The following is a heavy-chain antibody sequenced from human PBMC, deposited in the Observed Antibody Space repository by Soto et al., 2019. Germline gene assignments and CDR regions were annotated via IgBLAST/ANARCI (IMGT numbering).Heavy chain of an antibody. J-gene: IGHJ6*03. Sequence: PGGSLRLSCAASGFTFSNYWMHWVRQAPGKGLVWVSHINSDGSSTNYADSVKGRFTISRDNAKNTLYLQMNSLRAEDTAVYYCAKELLYYYYYYMDVWGKGTTVTVSS. D-gene: IGHD2-15*01. CDR3: AKELLYYYYYYMDV. V-gene: IGHV3-74*01. CDR1: GFTFSNYW. CDR2: INSDGSST.